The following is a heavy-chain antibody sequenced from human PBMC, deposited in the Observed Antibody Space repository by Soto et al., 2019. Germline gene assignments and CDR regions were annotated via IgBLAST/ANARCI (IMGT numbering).Heavy chain of an antibody. J-gene: IGHJ4*02. CDR2: ISAYNGNT. D-gene: IGHD3-3*01. CDR1: GYTFTSYG. Sequence: QVQLVQSGAEVKKPGASVKVSCKASGYTFTSYGISWVRQAPGQGLEWMGWISAYNGNTNYAQKLQGRVTMTTDTSTSTAYMELRSLRCDDTAVYYCARSSNYHFCSGHTSIYYFDYCGQGTLVTVSS. CDR3: ARSSNYHFCSGHTSIYYFDY. V-gene: IGHV1-18*01.